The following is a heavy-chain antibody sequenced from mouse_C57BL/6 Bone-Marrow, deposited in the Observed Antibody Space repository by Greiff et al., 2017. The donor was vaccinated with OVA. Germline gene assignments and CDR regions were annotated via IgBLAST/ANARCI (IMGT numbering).Heavy chain of an antibody. D-gene: IGHD2-1*01. CDR3: AIGGNYRAWFAY. Sequence: QVQLQQPGAELVKPGASVKVSCKASGYTFTSYWMHWVKQRPGQGLEWIGRIHPSDSDTNYNQKFKGKATLPVDKSSSTAYMQLGSLTSEDSAVYYCAIGGNYRAWFAYWGQGTLVTVSA. CDR1: GYTFTSYW. CDR2: IHPSDSDT. J-gene: IGHJ3*01. V-gene: IGHV1-74*01.